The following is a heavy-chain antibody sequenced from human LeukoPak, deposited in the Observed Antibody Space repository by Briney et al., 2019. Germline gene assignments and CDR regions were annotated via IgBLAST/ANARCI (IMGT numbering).Heavy chain of an antibody. D-gene: IGHD2-8*02. V-gene: IGHV3-48*01. J-gene: IGHJ5*02. CDR3: ARSTAGYNWFDP. CDR2: ISSSSSTV. CDR1: GFTFSSYS. Sequence: GGSLRLSCGASGFTFSSYSMNWVRQAPGKGLEWISHISSSSSTVYYADSVKGRFTISRDNAKNSLYLQMNSLRAEDTAVYYCARSTAGYNWFDPWGQETLVTVSS.